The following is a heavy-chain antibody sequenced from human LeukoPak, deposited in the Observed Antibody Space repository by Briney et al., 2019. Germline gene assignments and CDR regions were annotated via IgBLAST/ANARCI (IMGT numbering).Heavy chain of an antibody. D-gene: IGHD2/OR15-2a*01. CDR3: ARDFQTEAPDY. Sequence: ASVKVSCKASGYTFTSYYMHWVRQAPGQGLEGRGWINPNNGGTNYAKKFQRRLTMTGDTSISTAYMELIRLRSDDTAVYYCARDFQTEAPDYWGQGTLVTVSS. V-gene: IGHV1-2*02. CDR1: GYTFTSYY. CDR2: INPNNGGT. J-gene: IGHJ4*02.